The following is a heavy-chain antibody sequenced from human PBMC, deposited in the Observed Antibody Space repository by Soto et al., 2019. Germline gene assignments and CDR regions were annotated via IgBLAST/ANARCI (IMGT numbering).Heavy chain of an antibody. D-gene: IGHD6-13*01. V-gene: IGHV4-59*01. Sequence: SETLSLTCTVSGGSISSYYWSWIRQPPGKGLEWIGYIYYSGSTNYNPSLKSRVTISVDTSKNQFSLKLSSVTAADTAVYYCARDPGIGSHYYYGMDVWGQGTTVTVSS. CDR3: ARDPGIGSHYYYGMDV. J-gene: IGHJ6*02. CDR2: IYYSGST. CDR1: GGSISSYY.